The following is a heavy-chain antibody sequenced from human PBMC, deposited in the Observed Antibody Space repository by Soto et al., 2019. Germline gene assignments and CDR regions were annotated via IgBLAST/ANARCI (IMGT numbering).Heavy chain of an antibody. Sequence: PGGSLRLSCAASGFRFSDYSMNWVRQAPGRGLEWVSYISSSSFTIHYADSVEGRFAISRDNAKNSLYLQMNSLRSEDTAVYYCARDYYGMDVWGQGTTVTVSS. V-gene: IGHV3-48*01. CDR2: ISSSSFTI. CDR3: ARDYYGMDV. CDR1: GFRFSDYS. J-gene: IGHJ6*02.